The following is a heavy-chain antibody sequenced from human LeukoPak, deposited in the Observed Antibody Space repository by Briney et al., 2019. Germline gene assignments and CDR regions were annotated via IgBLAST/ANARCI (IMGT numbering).Heavy chain of an antibody. CDR1: DYTFISYG. D-gene: IGHD5-24*01. CDR2: ISAYDGDT. V-gene: IGHV1-18*01. J-gene: IGHJ6*03. CDR3: ARAGRDYYMDV. Sequence: GASVTVSCKASDYTFISYGISWVRQAPGQGLEWMGWISAYDGDTTYVQNLQGRVTMTTDTSTNTAYMELKSLRSDDTAVYYCARAGRDYYMDVWGRGTTVTVSS.